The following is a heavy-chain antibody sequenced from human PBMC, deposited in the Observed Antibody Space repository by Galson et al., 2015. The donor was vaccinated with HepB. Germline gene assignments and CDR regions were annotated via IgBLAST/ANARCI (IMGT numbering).Heavy chain of an antibody. CDR1: GYTFTDYV. J-gene: IGHJ6*03. CDR2: MNTNTGKP. CDR3: ARSPLRFLDWLPYYDYYYMDV. Sequence: SVKVSCKASGYTFTDYVVNWVRQAPGQGLEWMGWMNTNTGKPTYAPGFAGRFVFSLDTSVTTAYLQIGSLETDDTAVYYCARSPLRFLDWLPYYDYYYMDVCGEGTTVTVSS. D-gene: IGHD3-3*01. V-gene: IGHV7-4-1*01.